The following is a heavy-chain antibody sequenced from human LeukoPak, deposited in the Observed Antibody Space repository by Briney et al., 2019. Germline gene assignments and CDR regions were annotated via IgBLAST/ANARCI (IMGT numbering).Heavy chain of an antibody. CDR2: ISSSSSYI. V-gene: IGHV3-21*04. D-gene: IGHD6-19*01. CDR1: GFTFSSYS. J-gene: IGHJ3*02. CDR3: ARVGAVAVAFDI. Sequence: GGSLRLSCAASGFTFSSYSMNWVRQAPGKGLEWVSSISSSSSYIYYADSVKGRFTISRDNSKNTLYLQMNSLRAEDTAVYYCARVGAVAVAFDIWGQGTMVTVSS.